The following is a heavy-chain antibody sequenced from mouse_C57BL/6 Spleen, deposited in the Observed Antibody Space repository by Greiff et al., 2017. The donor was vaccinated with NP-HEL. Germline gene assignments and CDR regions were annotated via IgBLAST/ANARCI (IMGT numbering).Heavy chain of an antibody. CDR3: ARFYDGYSLYYFDY. CDR2: INPYNGGT. V-gene: IGHV1-19*01. D-gene: IGHD2-3*01. J-gene: IGHJ2*01. Sequence: EVQLQESGPVLVKPGASVKMSCKASGYTFTDYYMNWVKQSHGKSLEWIGVINPYNGGTSYNQKFKGKATLTVDKSSSTAYMELNSLTSEDSAVYYCARFYDGYSLYYFDYWGQGTTLTVSS. CDR1: GYTFTDYY.